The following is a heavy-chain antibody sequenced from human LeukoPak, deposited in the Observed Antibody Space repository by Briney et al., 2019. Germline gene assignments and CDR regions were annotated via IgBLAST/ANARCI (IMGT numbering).Heavy chain of an antibody. CDR2: IIPIFGTA. CDR3: AREPITGGYDY. D-gene: IGHD3-10*01. J-gene: IGHJ4*02. V-gene: IGHV1-69*05. CDR1: GYTFTDYH. Sequence: GASVKVSCKASGYTFTDYHIHWVRQAPGQGLEWMGGIIPIFGTANYAQKFQGRVTITTDESTSTAYMELSSLRSEDTAVYYCAREPITGGYDYWGQGTLVTVSS.